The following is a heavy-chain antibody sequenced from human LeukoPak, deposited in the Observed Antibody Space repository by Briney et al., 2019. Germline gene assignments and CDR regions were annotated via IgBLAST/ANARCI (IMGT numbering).Heavy chain of an antibody. CDR3: ASLEGALPDLGDAFDI. CDR2: IIPIFGIA. Sequence: GASVKVSCKASGGTFSSYAIGWVRQAPGQGLEWMGRIIPIFGIANYAQKFQGRVTITADKSTSTAYMELSSLRSEDTAVYYCASLEGALPDLGDAFDIWGQGTMVTVSS. V-gene: IGHV1-69*04. J-gene: IGHJ3*02. CDR1: GGTFSSYA. D-gene: IGHD1-1*01.